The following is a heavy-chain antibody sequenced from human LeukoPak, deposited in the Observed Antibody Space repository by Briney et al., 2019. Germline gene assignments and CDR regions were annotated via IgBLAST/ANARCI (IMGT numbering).Heavy chain of an antibody. CDR1: GGSISSSSYY. D-gene: IGHD1-26*01. V-gene: IGHV4-61*01. CDR3: AREIVGAYYFDY. J-gene: IGHJ4*02. Sequence: SETLSLTCTVSGGSISSSSYYWSWIRQPPGKGLEWIGYIYYSGSTNYNPSLKSRVTISVDTSKNQFSLKLSSVTAADTAVYYCAREIVGAYYFDYWGQGTLVTVSS. CDR2: IYYSGST.